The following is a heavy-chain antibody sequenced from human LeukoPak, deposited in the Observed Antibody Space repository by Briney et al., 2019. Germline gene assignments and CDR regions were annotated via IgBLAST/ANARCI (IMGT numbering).Heavy chain of an antibody. CDR1: GFTLSRYG. V-gene: IGHV3-30*18. CDR3: AKGLDMGLTIYYYYGMDV. J-gene: IGHJ6*02. Sequence: SGRSLRLSCAASGFTLSRYGMHWVRPAPGKGLEWVAVISYDGSNKYYADSVKGRFTISRDNSKNTLYLQMNSLRAEDTAVYYCAKGLDMGLTIYYYYGMDVWGQGTTVTVSS. D-gene: IGHD2-15*01. CDR2: ISYDGSNK.